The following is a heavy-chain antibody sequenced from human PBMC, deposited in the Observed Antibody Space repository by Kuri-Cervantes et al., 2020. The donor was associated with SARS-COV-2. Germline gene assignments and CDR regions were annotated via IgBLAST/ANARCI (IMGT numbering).Heavy chain of an antibody. Sequence: ASVKVSCKASGYTFTSYGISWVRQAPGQGLEWMGIINPSGGSTSYAQKFQGRVTMTTDTSTSTAYMELRSLRSDDTAVYYCARASNIVCARGGSCYYYYGMDVWGQGTTVTVSS. CDR2: INPSGGST. J-gene: IGHJ6*02. CDR1: GYTFTSYG. V-gene: IGHV1-18*01. D-gene: IGHD2-15*01. CDR3: ARASNIVCARGGSCYYYYGMDV.